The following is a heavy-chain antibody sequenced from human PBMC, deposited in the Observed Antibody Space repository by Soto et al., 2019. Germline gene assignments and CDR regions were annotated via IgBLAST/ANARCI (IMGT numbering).Heavy chain of an antibody. CDR3: ARGKCSTNSCKGGFGY. CDR1: GGSLSGFY. J-gene: IGHJ4*02. V-gene: IGHV4-34*02. Sequence: QVQLQQWGAGLLKPSETLSLTCGVYGGSLSGFYWSWIRQAPGKGLEWIGQINHSGRTNYKPSLKSRVTMSVDTSKNQFSLNLSSVTAADTAVYYCARGKCSTNSCKGGFGYWGPGTLVTVSS. D-gene: IGHD2-2*01. CDR2: INHSGRT.